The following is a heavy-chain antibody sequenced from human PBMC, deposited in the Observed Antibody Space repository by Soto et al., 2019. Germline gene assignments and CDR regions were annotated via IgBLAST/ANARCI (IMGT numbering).Heavy chain of an antibody. CDR1: GSSITAGGNY. CDR3: ARMYRSGWGSFHP. CDR2: FYSSGSI. Sequence: SETLSLTCSVSGSSITAGGNYWGWIRQHPGRGLEWIGSFYSSGSIIYNPSLKSRVSISGDTSRNQISMTLTSVTAADTALYYGARMYRSGWGSFHPWGQGTMVTVSS. V-gene: IGHV4-31*03. J-gene: IGHJ5*02. D-gene: IGHD2-15*01.